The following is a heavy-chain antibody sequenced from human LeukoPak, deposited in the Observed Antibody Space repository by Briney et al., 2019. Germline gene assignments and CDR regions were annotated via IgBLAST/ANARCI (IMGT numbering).Heavy chain of an antibody. CDR1: GGSISSYY. Sequence: PSETLSLTCTVSGGSISSYYWSWIRQPPGKGLEWIGYIYYSGSTNYNPSLKSRVTISVDTSKKQFSLNLSSVTAADTAVYYCARDLQTHFDYWGQGTLVTVSS. CDR3: ARDLQTHFDY. V-gene: IGHV4-59*01. D-gene: IGHD4-11*01. CDR2: IYYSGST. J-gene: IGHJ4*02.